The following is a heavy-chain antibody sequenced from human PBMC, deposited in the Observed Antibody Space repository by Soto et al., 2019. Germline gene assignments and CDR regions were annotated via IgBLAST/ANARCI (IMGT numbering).Heavy chain of an antibody. Sequence: ASVKVSCKASGYTFTTYAISWVRQAPGQGLEWMGWISAYNGNTNYAQKFQGRVTMTTDTSTSTAYMELTSLRSDDTAVYYCASDSSGYYHYWGQGTPVTVSS. CDR2: ISAYNGNT. CDR1: GYTFTTYA. V-gene: IGHV1-18*01. CDR3: ASDSSGYYHY. D-gene: IGHD3-22*01. J-gene: IGHJ4*02.